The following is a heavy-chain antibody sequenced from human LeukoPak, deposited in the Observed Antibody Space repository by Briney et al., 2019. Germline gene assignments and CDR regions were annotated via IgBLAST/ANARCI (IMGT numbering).Heavy chain of an antibody. D-gene: IGHD6-13*01. V-gene: IGHV4-39*01. CDR1: GGSISSSNYY. J-gene: IGHJ5*02. CDR2: IYDSGST. CDR3: ASGSSSGLLGWFDP. Sequence: SETLSLTCTVSGGSISSSNYYWGWIRQAPGKGLEWIGSIYDSGSTYYNPSLKSRVTIYVDTTKNQFSPKLNSVTAADTAMYYCASGSSSGLLGWFDPWGQGTLVTVSS.